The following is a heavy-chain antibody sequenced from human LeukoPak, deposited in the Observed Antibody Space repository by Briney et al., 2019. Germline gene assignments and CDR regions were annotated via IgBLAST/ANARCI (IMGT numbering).Heavy chain of an antibody. CDR2: ISAYDGNT. J-gene: IGHJ4*02. D-gene: IGHD3-22*01. Sequence: VSVKVSCKASGYTFTGYYMHWVRQAPGQGLEWMGWISAYDGNTNYAQDLQGRVTMTTDTSTSTAYMELRSLRSDDTAVYYCARGTTSYYYDSNGYYYFDYWGQGTLVTVSS. V-gene: IGHV1-18*04. CDR3: ARGTTSYYYDSNGYYYFDY. CDR1: GYTFTGYY.